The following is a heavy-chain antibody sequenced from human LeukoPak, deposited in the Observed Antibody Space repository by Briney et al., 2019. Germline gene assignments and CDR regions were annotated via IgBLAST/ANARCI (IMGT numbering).Heavy chain of an antibody. CDR1: GFTFSSYS. J-gene: IGHJ5*02. Sequence: PGGSLRLSCAASGFTFSSYSMNWVRQAPGKGLEWVSYISTSRTTIYYADSVEGRFTISRDNAKNSLYLQMNSLRDDDTAIYYCARGPAVYVPAAGTNWFDPWGQGTLVTVSS. CDR2: ISTSRTTI. D-gene: IGHD6-13*01. V-gene: IGHV3-48*02. CDR3: ARGPAVYVPAAGTNWFDP.